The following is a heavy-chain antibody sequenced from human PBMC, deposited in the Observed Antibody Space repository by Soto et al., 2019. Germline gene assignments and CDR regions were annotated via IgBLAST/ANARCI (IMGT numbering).Heavy chain of an antibody. V-gene: IGHV3-23*01. J-gene: IGHJ6*02. Sequence: SGGSLRLSCAASGFTFSSNAMSWVRQVPGKGLEWVSGITGSGGITHYADSVKGRFTISRDNAKNTLYLQMNSLRAEDTAVFFCARDFWRNGVCLDVWGQGTTVTVSS. CDR3: ARDFWRNGVCLDV. CDR2: ITGSGGIT. D-gene: IGHD2-8*01. CDR1: GFTFSSNA.